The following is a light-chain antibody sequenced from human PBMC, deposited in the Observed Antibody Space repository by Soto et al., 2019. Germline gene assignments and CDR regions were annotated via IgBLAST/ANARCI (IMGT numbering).Light chain of an antibody. J-gene: IGKJ2*01. Sequence: EIVMTQSPATLSVSLGESATLSCRASQSVVTNLAWYQQTPGQAPRLLIYAASTRATGIPARFSGSGSGTEFILTIRSLTSEDFAVYYCQQYYGWPHHTFGQGTKLEIK. V-gene: IGKV3-15*01. CDR2: AAS. CDR1: QSVVTN. CDR3: QQYYGWPHHT.